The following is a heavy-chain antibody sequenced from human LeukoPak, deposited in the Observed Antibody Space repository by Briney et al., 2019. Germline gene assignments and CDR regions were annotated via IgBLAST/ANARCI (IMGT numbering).Heavy chain of an antibody. Sequence: ASVTVSCKASGGTLSSYAISWVRQAPGQGLEWMGRIIPIFGTANYAQKFQGRVTITADKSTSTAYMELSSLRSEDTAVYYCARADEYYYDSSGYLTHFQHWGQGTLVTVSS. J-gene: IGHJ1*01. V-gene: IGHV1-69*06. D-gene: IGHD3-22*01. CDR1: GGTLSSYA. CDR3: ARADEYYYDSSGYLTHFQH. CDR2: IIPIFGTA.